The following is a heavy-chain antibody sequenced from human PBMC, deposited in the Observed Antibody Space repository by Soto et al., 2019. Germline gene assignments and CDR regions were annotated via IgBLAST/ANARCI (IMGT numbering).Heavy chain of an antibody. J-gene: IGHJ6*02. D-gene: IGHD2-21*02. V-gene: IGHV5-51*01. CDR2: IYPGDSDT. Sequence: GESLKISCKGSGYSFTSYWIGWVRQMPGKGLEWMGIIYPGDSDTRYSPSFQGQVTISADKSISTAYLQWSSLKASDTAMYYCGSAYYNPSLKSRVTISVDTSKNQFSLKLSSVTAADTAVYYCARDAPRYDFWSGYSPNSDKYGMDVWGQGTTVNVSS. CDR1: GYSFTSYW. CDR3: GSAYYNPSLKSRVTISVDTSKNQFSLKLSSVTAADTAVYYCARDAPRYDFWSGYSPNSDKYGMDV.